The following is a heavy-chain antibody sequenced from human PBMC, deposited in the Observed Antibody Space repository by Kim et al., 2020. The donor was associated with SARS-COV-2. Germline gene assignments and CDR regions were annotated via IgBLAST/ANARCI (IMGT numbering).Heavy chain of an antibody. CDR3: ARARGSGWSVGWFDP. D-gene: IGHD6-19*01. CDR2: IYYSGST. Sequence: SETLSLTCTVSGGSISSYYWSWIRQPPGKGLEWIGYIYYSGSTNYNPSLKSRVTISVDTSKNQFSLKLSSVTAADTAVYYCARARGSGWSVGWFDPWGQGTLVTVSS. CDR1: GGSISSYY. V-gene: IGHV4-59*01. J-gene: IGHJ5*02.